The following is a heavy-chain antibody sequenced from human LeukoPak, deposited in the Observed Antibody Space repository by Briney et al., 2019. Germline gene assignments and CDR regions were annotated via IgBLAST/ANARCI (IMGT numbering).Heavy chain of an antibody. D-gene: IGHD3-10*01. CDR1: GASINSGVYY. CDR2: IYYSGNA. Sequence: PSQTLPLTCTVSGASINSGVYYWSWIRQLPGKGLEWIGYIYYSGNAYYNPSLKSRLTISVDTSKNQFSLRLTSVTAADTALYFCATLLVEGHFGEHKGYFDSWGQGTLVTVSS. J-gene: IGHJ4*02. CDR3: ATLLVEGHFGEHKGYFDS. V-gene: IGHV4-31*03.